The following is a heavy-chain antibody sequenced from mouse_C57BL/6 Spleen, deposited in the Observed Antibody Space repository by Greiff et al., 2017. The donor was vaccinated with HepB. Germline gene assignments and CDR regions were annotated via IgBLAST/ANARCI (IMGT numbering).Heavy chain of an antibody. CDR3: ARDGYYGWYFDV. CDR1: GFTFTDYY. Sequence: DVKLVESGGGLVQPGGSLSLSCAASGFTFTDYYMSWVRQPPGKALEWLGFIRNKANGYTTEYSASVKGRFTISRDNSQSILYLQMNALRAEDSATYYCARDGYYGWYFDVWGTGTTVTVSS. J-gene: IGHJ1*03. V-gene: IGHV7-3*01. CDR2: IRNKANGYTT. D-gene: IGHD1-1*01.